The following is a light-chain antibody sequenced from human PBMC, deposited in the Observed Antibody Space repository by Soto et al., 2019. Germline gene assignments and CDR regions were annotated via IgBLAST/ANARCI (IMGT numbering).Light chain of an antibody. CDR3: QQYGNWPPWT. Sequence: EFVLTQSPATLSVSPGERATLSCRASQSVSSNLAWYQQRPGQPPRLLIYGASTRATGIPARFSGGGSGTEFTLTITSLQSEDFAVYYCQQYGNWPPWTFGQGTKVEIK. CDR2: GAS. CDR1: QSVSSN. J-gene: IGKJ1*01. V-gene: IGKV3-15*01.